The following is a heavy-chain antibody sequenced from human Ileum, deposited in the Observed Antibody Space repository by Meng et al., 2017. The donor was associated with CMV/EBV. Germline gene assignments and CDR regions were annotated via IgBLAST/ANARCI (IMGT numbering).Heavy chain of an antibody. V-gene: IGHV4-59*13. CDR2: VFYTGDY. CDR1: GGPMSDYY. J-gene: IGHJ4*02. CDR3: ASHRYAANYYSDY. D-gene: IGHD3-16*01. Sequence: SETLSLTCTVSGGPMSDYYWTWIRQSPGKGLEWIGYVFYTGDYNYNPALESRVSMSVDTSKKQFSLNLSAVTAADTAVYYCASHRYAANYYSDYWAQGMRVTVSS.